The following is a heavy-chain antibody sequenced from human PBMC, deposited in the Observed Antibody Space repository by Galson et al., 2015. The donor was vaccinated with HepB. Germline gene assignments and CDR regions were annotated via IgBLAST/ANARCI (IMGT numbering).Heavy chain of an antibody. CDR1: GFTFSGSA. Sequence: SLRLSCAASGFTFSGSAMHWVRQASGKGLEWVGRIRSKANSYATAYAASVKGRFTISRDDSKNTAYLQMNSLKTEDTAVYYCTRHGGGPDYGDLFNYWGQGTLVTVSS. D-gene: IGHD4-17*01. CDR3: TRHGGGPDYGDLFNY. V-gene: IGHV3-73*01. CDR2: IRSKANSYAT. J-gene: IGHJ4*02.